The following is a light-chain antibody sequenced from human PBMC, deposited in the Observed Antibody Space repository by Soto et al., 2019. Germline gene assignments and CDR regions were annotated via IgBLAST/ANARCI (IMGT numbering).Light chain of an antibody. CDR1: QDINNY. Sequence: DIQMTQSPSSLSASVGDRVTITCQASQDINNYLSWYQHKPGKAPKLLIYDASTFGTGVSSRFSVGGSGTHFTFTISSLQPEDIATYYCQQFDSVPCTFGQGTKLELK. CDR3: QQFDSVPCT. V-gene: IGKV1-33*01. J-gene: IGKJ2*02. CDR2: DAS.